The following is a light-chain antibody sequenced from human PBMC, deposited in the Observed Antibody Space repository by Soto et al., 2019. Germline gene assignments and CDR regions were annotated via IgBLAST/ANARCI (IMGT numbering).Light chain of an antibody. CDR2: DAS. CDR1: QSFRRY. CDR3: QQRNNWPPIT. V-gene: IGKV3-11*01. Sequence: EMVLTQSPATLSLSPGERATLSCRASQSFRRYFAWYQQKPGHPPTLLLYDASTRATGIPARFSGSGSETDFTLTITSLEPEDFAVYYCQQRNNWPPITFGQGTRLEIK. J-gene: IGKJ5*01.